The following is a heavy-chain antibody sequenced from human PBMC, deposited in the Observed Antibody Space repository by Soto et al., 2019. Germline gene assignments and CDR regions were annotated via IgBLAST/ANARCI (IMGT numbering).Heavy chain of an antibody. D-gene: IGHD3-16*01. CDR3: QENLGAYST. CDR2: INAGNGNT. J-gene: IGHJ2*01. Sequence: PSVKVSCKASGYTFTSYAMHWERQAPGQRLEWMGWINAGNGNTKYAQKFQVRVTITRDTSASTAYMALSSLRSEDSDVYYCQENLGAYSTWGPGTLVTVSS. CDR1: GYTFTSYA. V-gene: IGHV1-3*01.